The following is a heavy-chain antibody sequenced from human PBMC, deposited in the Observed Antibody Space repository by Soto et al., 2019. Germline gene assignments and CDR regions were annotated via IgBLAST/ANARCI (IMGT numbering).Heavy chain of an antibody. CDR1: GDTVSSNSVA. Sequence: QTLSLPFVGSGDTVSSNSVAWNLVRHSPSRGLEWLGRTYYRSRWYSDYAVSVRSRIDINADTSKNQVSLQLKSVTPEDTAVYYCARSEEDSDYYYYGMDVWGQGTTVTVSS. V-gene: IGHV6-1*01. CDR2: TYYRSRWYS. J-gene: IGHJ6*02. D-gene: IGHD2-15*01. CDR3: ARSEEDSDYYYYGMDV.